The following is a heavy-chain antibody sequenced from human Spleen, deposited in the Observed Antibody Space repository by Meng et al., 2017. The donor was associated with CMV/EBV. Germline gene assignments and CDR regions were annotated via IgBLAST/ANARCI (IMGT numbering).Heavy chain of an antibody. V-gene: IGHV3-23*03. D-gene: IGHD2-2*01. CDR3: ARESEADIVVVPAAMVYYYYGMDV. J-gene: IGHJ6*02. Sequence: GESLKISCAASGFTFSSYAMSWVRQAPGKGLEWVSLIYSGGSNTYYTDSVKGRFTISRDNAKNSLYLQMNSLRAEDTAVYYCARESEADIVVVPAAMVYYYYGMDVWGQGTTVTVSS. CDR1: GFTFSSYA. CDR2: IYSGGSNT.